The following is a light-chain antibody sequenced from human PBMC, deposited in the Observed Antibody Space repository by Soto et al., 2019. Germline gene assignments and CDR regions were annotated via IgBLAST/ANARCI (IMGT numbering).Light chain of an antibody. V-gene: IGKV3-11*01. Sequence: DIVFTQSPATLSVSPWERATPSCRASQSVDKHLAWYQHRPGQAPRLLIYDTSYRAAGIPARFSGSGSGTDFTLTISSLEPEDLAVYYCQQRGTFGPGTKVDIK. CDR3: QQRGT. J-gene: IGKJ3*01. CDR2: DTS. CDR1: QSVDKH.